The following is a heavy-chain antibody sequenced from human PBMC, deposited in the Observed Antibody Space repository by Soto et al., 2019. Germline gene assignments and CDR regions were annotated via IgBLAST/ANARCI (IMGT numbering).Heavy chain of an antibody. Sequence: QVQLQESGPGLVKPSETLSLTCTVSGGSISSYYWSWIRQPPGKGLEWIGYIYYSGSTNYNPSLKSRVTISVDTSKNQFSLKLSSVTAADTAVYYCARDKAFGRYFDWLPGRVGGWFDPWGQGTLVTVSS. CDR2: IYYSGST. V-gene: IGHV4-59*01. CDR3: ARDKAFGRYFDWLPGRVGGWFDP. D-gene: IGHD3-9*01. J-gene: IGHJ5*02. CDR1: GGSISSYY.